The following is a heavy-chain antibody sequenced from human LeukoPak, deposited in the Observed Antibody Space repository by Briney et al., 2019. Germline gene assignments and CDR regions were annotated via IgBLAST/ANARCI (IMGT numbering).Heavy chain of an antibody. Sequence: GASVKVSCTASGYTFTSYGISWVRQAPGQGLEWMGWISAYNGNTNYAQKLQGRVTMTTDTSTSTAYMELRSLRSDDTAVYYCATSSLTYYYDSSGFGYWGQGTLVTVSS. V-gene: IGHV1-18*01. CDR3: ATSSLTYYYDSSGFGY. CDR2: ISAYNGNT. J-gene: IGHJ4*02. D-gene: IGHD3-22*01. CDR1: GYTFTSYG.